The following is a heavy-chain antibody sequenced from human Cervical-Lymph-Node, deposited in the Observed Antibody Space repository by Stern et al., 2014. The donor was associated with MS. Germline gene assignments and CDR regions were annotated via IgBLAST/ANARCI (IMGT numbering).Heavy chain of an antibody. CDR2: IYTSGTT. CDR3: ARDALVDASDI. J-gene: IGHJ3*02. Sequence: QLQLQESGPGLVKPSQTLSLTCTVSGGSVSSGSYYWTWVRQPAGKGLEWIGRIYTSGTTNYNPSLKSRVSISLDTAKKPFSLKLSSVTAADTAVYFCARDALVDASDILGQGTMVTVSS. D-gene: IGHD6-13*01. CDR1: GGSVSSGSYY. V-gene: IGHV4-61*02.